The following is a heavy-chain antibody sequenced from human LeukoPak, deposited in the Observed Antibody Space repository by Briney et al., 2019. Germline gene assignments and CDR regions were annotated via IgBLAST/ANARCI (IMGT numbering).Heavy chain of an antibody. CDR3: ARLEVVTPPYYFDY. J-gene: IGHJ4*02. CDR1: GGSFSGYY. Sequence: ASETLSLTCAVYGGSFSGYYWSWIRQPPGKGLEWIGEINHSGSTNYNPSLKSRVTISVDTSKNQFSLKLSSVTAADTAVYYCARLEVVTPPYYFDYWGQGTLVTVSS. CDR2: INHSGST. V-gene: IGHV4-34*01. D-gene: IGHD4-23*01.